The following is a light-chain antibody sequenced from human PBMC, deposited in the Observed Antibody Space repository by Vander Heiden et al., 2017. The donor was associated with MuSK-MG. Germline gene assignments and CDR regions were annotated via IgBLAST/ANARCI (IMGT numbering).Light chain of an antibody. V-gene: IGKV1-5*03. CDR2: KAS. CDR3: QQYSTYPYT. Sequence: DIQMTQTPSTLSASVGDRVTITCRASQRISKWLAWYQQKPGRAPKLLIYKASNLESGVPSRFSGGASGTEFTLTISSLQPDDFATYYCQQYSTYPYTFGRGTDLEIK. CDR1: QRISKW. J-gene: IGKJ2*01.